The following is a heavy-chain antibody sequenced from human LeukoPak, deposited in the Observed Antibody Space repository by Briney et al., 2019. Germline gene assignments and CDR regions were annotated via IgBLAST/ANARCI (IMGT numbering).Heavy chain of an antibody. J-gene: IGHJ4*02. D-gene: IGHD3-10*01. Sequence: SETLSLTCTVSGGSISSYYWSWIRQPPGKGLEWIGEINHSGSTNYNPSLKSRVTISVDTSKNQFSLKLSSMTAADTAVYYCARHTMVRGVKYWGQGTLVTVSS. CDR2: INHSGST. V-gene: IGHV4-34*01. CDR1: GGSISSYY. CDR3: ARHTMVRGVKY.